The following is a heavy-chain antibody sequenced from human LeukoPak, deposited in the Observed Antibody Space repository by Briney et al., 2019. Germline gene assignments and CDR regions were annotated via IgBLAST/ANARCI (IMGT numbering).Heavy chain of an antibody. D-gene: IGHD6-19*01. J-gene: IGHJ6*02. CDR2: ISGSGGST. CDR3: AKRTTVSSGLLRSYYYYYGMDV. CDR1: GFTFSSYA. Sequence: GGSLRLSCAASGFTFSSYAMSWVRQAPGKGLEWVSAISGSGGSTYYADSVKGRFTISRDNSKNTLYLQMNSLRAEDTAVYYCAKRTTVSSGLLRSYYYYYGMDVWGQGTTVTVSS. V-gene: IGHV3-23*01.